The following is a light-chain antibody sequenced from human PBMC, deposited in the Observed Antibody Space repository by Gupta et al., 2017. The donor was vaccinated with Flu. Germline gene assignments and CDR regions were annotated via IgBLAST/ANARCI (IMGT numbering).Light chain of an antibody. V-gene: IGKV1-39*01. J-gene: IGKJ4*01. Sequence: DIQMTQSPSSLSASVGDRVTITCRASQRISSYLNWYQQKPGKDPKLLIYAASSLQSGVPSRFSGSGCGTDFTLTIRSLQPEDFATYYCQQSYSTPLTFGGGTKVEIK. CDR2: AAS. CDR3: QQSYSTPLT. CDR1: QRISSY.